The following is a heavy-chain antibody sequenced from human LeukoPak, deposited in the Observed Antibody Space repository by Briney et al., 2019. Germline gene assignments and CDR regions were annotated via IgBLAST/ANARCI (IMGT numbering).Heavy chain of an antibody. J-gene: IGHJ4*02. D-gene: IGHD2-2*02. CDR2: IKQDGSVK. Sequence: GGSLRLSCAASGFTFNNSWMNWVRQAPGKGLEWVANIKQDGSVKQYVDSVKGRFTIFRDNAKNSLYLQMNSLRAEDTAVYYCAKRYCSSTSCYIDYWGQGTLVTVSS. V-gene: IGHV3-7*03. CDR1: GFTFNNSW. CDR3: AKRYCSSTSCYIDY.